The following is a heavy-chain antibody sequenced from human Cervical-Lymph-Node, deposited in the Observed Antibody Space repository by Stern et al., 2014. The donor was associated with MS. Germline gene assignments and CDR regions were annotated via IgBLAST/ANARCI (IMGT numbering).Heavy chain of an antibody. D-gene: IGHD4-17*01. V-gene: IGHV5-51*01. CDR2: IYPGYSDP. CDR1: GYSFTANW. Sequence: EVQLVESGAEVKKPGESLKISCKGSGYSFTANWIAWVRQMPGKGLEWLGIIYPGYSDPRSSPSFQGQVTISADKSISTAYLQWSSLKASDTAMYYCARDYGDYAFDYWGQGTLVTVSS. CDR3: ARDYGDYAFDY. J-gene: IGHJ4*02.